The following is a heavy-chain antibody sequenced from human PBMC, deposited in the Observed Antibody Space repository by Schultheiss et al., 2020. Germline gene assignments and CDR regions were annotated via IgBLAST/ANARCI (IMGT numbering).Heavy chain of an antibody. CDR1: GFTFSDYY. J-gene: IGHJ4*02. CDR3: AKDAQKNYGDYSYYFDY. V-gene: IGHV3-11*01. Sequence: GGSLGLSCAASGFTFSDYYMSWIRQAPGKGLEWVSYISSSGSTIYYADSVKGRFTISRDNSKNTLYLQMNSLRAEDTALYYCAKDAQKNYGDYSYYFDYWGKGTLVTVSS. D-gene: IGHD4-17*01. CDR2: ISSSGSTI.